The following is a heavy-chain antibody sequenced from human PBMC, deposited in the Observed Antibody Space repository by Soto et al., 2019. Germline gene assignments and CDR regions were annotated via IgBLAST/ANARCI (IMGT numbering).Heavy chain of an antibody. V-gene: IGHV1-69*12. D-gene: IGHD2-15*01. J-gene: IGHJ5*02. Sequence: QVQLVQSGAEVKKPGSSVKVSCKASGGTFSSYAISWVRQAPGQGLEWMGGIIPIFGTANYAQKFQGRVTITADESTSTASMELTSLRSEDTAVYYCAYSTGYCSGGSCSNWFDPWGQGTLVTVSS. CDR1: GGTFSSYA. CDR2: IIPIFGTA. CDR3: AYSTGYCSGGSCSNWFDP.